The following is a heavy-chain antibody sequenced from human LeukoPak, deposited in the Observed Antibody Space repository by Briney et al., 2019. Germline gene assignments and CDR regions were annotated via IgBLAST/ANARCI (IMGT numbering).Heavy chain of an antibody. Sequence: SETLSLTCAVSGYSISSGYYWGWIRQPPGKGLEWIGSIYHSGSTYYNPSLKSRVTISVDTSKNQFSLKLSSVTAADTAVYYCARHSGYDWSYWGQGTLVTVSS. CDR3: ARHSGYDWSY. CDR1: GYSISSGYY. V-gene: IGHV4-38-2*01. J-gene: IGHJ4*02. D-gene: IGHD5-12*01. CDR2: IYHSGST.